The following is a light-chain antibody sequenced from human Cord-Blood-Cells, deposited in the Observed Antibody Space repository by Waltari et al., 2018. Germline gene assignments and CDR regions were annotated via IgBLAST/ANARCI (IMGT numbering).Light chain of an antibody. CDR3: QSYDSSNSWV. CDR1: SGSIASNY. Sequence: NFMLTQPHSVSESPGKTVTISCTRSSGSIASNYVQWYQQRPGSSPTTVIYEDTQRPSGVPDRFSGSIDSSSNSASLTISGLKTEDEADYYCQSYDSSNSWVFGGGTKLTVL. V-gene: IGLV6-57*01. J-gene: IGLJ3*02. CDR2: EDT.